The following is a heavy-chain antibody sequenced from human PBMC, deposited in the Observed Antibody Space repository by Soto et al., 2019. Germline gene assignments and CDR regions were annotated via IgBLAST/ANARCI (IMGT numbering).Heavy chain of an antibody. CDR3: ARGVDCSGGSCYEDFNWFDP. V-gene: IGHV1-46*01. J-gene: IGHJ5*02. Sequence: ASLNLYCKAAGYTITRYYMHWWRKTPEQGLEWMGIINPSGGSTSYAQKFQGRVTMTRDTSTSTVYMELSSLRSEDTAVYYCARGVDCSGGSCYEDFNWFDPWGQGTLVTVPS. D-gene: IGHD2-15*01. CDR1: GYTITRYY. CDR2: INPSGGST.